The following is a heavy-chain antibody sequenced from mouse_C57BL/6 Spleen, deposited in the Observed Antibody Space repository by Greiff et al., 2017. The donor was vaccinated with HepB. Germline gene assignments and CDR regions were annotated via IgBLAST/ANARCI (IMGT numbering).Heavy chain of an antibody. J-gene: IGHJ3*01. CDR2: INPNNGGT. Sequence: EVQLQQSGPELVKPGASVKMSCKASGYTFTDYNMHWVKQSHGKSLEWIGYINPNNGGTSYNQKFKGKATLTVNKSSSTAYMELRSLTSEDSAVYYCARFDLSNYWSAYWGQGTLVTVSA. D-gene: IGHD2-5*01. CDR3: ARFDLSNYWSAY. V-gene: IGHV1-22*01. CDR1: GYTFTDYN.